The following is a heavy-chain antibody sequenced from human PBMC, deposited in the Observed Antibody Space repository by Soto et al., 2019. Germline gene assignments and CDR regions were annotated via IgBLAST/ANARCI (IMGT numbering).Heavy chain of an antibody. CDR3: AREQQLVYYYYGMDV. J-gene: IGHJ6*02. Sequence: QVQLVQSGAEVKKPGASVKVSCKASGYTFTSYAMHWVRQAPGQRLEWMGWINAGNGNTKYSQKFQGRVTITRDTSASTAYMELSSLRSEDTAVDYCAREQQLVYYYYGMDVWGQGTTVTVSS. V-gene: IGHV1-3*01. CDR2: INAGNGNT. CDR1: GYTFTSYA. D-gene: IGHD6-13*01.